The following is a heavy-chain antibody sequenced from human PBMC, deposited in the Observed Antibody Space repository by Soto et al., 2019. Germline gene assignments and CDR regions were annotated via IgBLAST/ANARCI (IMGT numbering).Heavy chain of an antibody. CDR3: ARVSERYCSGGSCYGY. Sequence: QVQLVQSGAEVKKPGSSVKVSCKASGGTFSSYAISWVRQAPGQGLEWMGGIIPIFGTANYAQKFQGRVTITADESTSTAYLEVSSLRSEDTAVYYCARVSERYCSGGSCYGYWGQGTLVTVSS. CDR2: IIPIFGTA. CDR1: GGTFSSYA. V-gene: IGHV1-69*01. J-gene: IGHJ4*02. D-gene: IGHD2-15*01.